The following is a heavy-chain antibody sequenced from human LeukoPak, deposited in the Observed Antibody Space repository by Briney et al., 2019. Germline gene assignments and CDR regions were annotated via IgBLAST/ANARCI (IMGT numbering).Heavy chain of an antibody. CDR2: IYYSGST. J-gene: IGHJ4*02. CDR1: GGSISSSSYY. Sequence: SSETLSLTCTVSGGSISSSSYYWGWIRQPPGKGLEWIGSIYYSGSTYYNPSLKSRVTISVDTSKNQFSLKLSSVTAADTAVYCCARHEAYDSSGYYPTDYWGQGTLVTVSS. CDR3: ARHEAYDSSGYYPTDY. D-gene: IGHD3-22*01. V-gene: IGHV4-39*01.